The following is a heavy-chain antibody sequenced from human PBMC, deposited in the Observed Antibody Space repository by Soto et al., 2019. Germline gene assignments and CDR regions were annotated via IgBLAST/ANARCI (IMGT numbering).Heavy chain of an antibody. CDR2: IWYDGSNK. J-gene: IGHJ4*02. Sequence: VQLVESGGGVVQPGRSLRLSCAASGSTFSNYGMQWVRQAPGKGPEWVAVIWYDGSNKYYGESVKGRFSISRDNSKNTLYRDINSLRTEDTAVYYCARDGGSHGPSYFDSWGQGSLVIVSS. CDR3: ARDGGSHGPSYFDS. V-gene: IGHV3-33*01. D-gene: IGHD3-16*01. CDR1: GSTFSNYG.